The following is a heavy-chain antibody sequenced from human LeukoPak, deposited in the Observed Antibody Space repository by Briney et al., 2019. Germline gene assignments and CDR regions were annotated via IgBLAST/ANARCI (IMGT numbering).Heavy chain of an antibody. D-gene: IGHD1-26*01. J-gene: IGHJ3*02. CDR2: ISSSSSYI. CDR1: RFTFSSYS. Sequence: GGSLRLSCAASRFTFSSYSMNWVRQAPGKGLEWVSSISSSSSYIYYADSVKGRFTISRDNAKNSLYLQMNSLRAEDTAVYYCAREELADAFDIWGQGTMVTVSS. CDR3: AREELADAFDI. V-gene: IGHV3-21*01.